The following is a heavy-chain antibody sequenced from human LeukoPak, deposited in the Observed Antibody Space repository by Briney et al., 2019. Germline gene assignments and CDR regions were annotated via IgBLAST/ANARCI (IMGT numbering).Heavy chain of an antibody. V-gene: IGHV3-21*01. CDR1: GFTFSNAW. Sequence: GGSLRLSCAASGFTFSNAWMNWVRQAPGKGLEWVSSISSSSSYIYYADSVKGRFTISRDNAKNSLYLQMNSLRAEDTAVYYCARSLKAPAAKHPHYGMDVWGQGTTVTVSS. D-gene: IGHD2-2*01. CDR2: ISSSSSYI. CDR3: ARSLKAPAAKHPHYGMDV. J-gene: IGHJ6*02.